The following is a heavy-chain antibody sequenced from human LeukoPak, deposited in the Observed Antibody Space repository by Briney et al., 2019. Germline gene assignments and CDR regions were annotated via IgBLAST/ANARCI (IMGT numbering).Heavy chain of an antibody. CDR3: AREASPYDSINWFDP. J-gene: IGHJ5*02. CDR1: GFTFSRYT. V-gene: IGHV3-21*01. D-gene: IGHD3-3*01. Sequence: GGSLRLSCAASGFTFSRYTMNWVRQVPGKGLEWVSSISGTSSYRYYAESVKGRFSISRDDATNSVYLQMNSLRVEDTAVYYCAREASPYDSINWFDPWGQGTLVTVSS. CDR2: ISGTSSYR.